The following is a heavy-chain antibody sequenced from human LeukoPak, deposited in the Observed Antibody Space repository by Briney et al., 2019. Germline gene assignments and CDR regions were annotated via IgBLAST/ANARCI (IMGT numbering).Heavy chain of an antibody. Sequence: TSETPYLICTVSGGSISSYYWSWIRQPPGKGLEWVGYIYYTGSTNYNPSLKSRVTMSADTSKNQFSLKLSSVTAADTAVYFCARVGGWEPKLHGVTFDYLGQGTLVAVSS. J-gene: IGHJ4*02. CDR2: IYYTGST. V-gene: IGHV4-59*01. CDR1: GGSISSYY. D-gene: IGHD1-26*01. CDR3: ARVGGWEPKLHGVTFDY.